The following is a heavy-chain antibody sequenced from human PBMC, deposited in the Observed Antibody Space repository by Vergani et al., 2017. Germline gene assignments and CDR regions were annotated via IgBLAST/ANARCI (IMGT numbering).Heavy chain of an antibody. CDR3: ANNRKSGAYPYYYYYMDV. D-gene: IGHD1-26*01. CDR1: GFTFSSYA. J-gene: IGHJ6*03. CDR2: ISGSGGST. V-gene: IGHV3-23*01. Sequence: EVQLLESGGGLVQPGGSLRLSCAASGFTFSSYAMSWVRQAPGKGLEWVSAISGSGGSTYYADSVKGRFTISRDNSKNTLYLQMNSLRAEDTAVYYCANNRKSGAYPYYYYYMDVWGKGTTVTVSS.